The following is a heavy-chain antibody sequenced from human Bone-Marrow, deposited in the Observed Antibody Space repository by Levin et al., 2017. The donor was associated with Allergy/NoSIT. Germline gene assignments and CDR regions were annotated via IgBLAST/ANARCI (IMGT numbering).Heavy chain of an antibody. CDR2: IYTSGDT. D-gene: IGHD6-13*01. Sequence: SQTLSLTCTVSGASISGGSYYWTWIRQPAGKGLEWIGRIYTSGDTNYSPSLKSRVSISFDRSNNHFSLKVTSVTAADTAMYYCARDSGFSSILDYWGQGTLVTVSS. CDR3: ARDSGFSSILDY. J-gene: IGHJ4*02. V-gene: IGHV4-61*02. CDR1: GASISGGSYY.